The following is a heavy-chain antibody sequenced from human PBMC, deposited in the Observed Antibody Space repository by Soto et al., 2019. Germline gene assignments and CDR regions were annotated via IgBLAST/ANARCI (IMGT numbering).Heavy chain of an antibody. CDR3: ARGARGQWLAFLSY. Sequence: QVQLVESGGGVVQPGRSLRLSCAASGFTFSSYAMHWVRQAPGKGLEWVAVISYDGSNKYYADSMKGRFTISRDNSKNTLYLQMNSLRAEDTAVYYCARGARGQWLAFLSYWGQGTLVTVSS. CDR1: GFTFSSYA. J-gene: IGHJ4*02. CDR2: ISYDGSNK. D-gene: IGHD6-19*01. V-gene: IGHV3-30-3*01.